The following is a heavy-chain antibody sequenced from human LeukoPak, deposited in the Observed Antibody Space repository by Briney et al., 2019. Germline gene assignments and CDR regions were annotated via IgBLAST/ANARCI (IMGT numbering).Heavy chain of an antibody. CDR3: AKDSYDILTGPDY. CDR1: GFTFDGYA. Sequence: GGSVRLSCAASGFTFDGYAMHWVRQAPGKGLEWVSGISWNSGSIGYADSVKGRFTISRDNAKNSLYLQMNSLRAEDTALYYCAKDSYDILTGPDYWGQGTLVTVSS. D-gene: IGHD3-9*01. V-gene: IGHV3-9*01. J-gene: IGHJ4*02. CDR2: ISWNSGSI.